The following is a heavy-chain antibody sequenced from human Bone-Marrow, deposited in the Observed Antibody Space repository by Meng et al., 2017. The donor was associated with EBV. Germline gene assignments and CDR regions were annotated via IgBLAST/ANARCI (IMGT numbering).Heavy chain of an antibody. CDR1: GESITTYTSY. CDR2: IYHSGTT. Sequence: QLQLQESDPGLVKPSETLSLTCTGSGESITTYTSYWGWIRQPPGKGLEWIGTIYHSGTTYYNPSLQSRVTISVDTSKNQFSLKMNSVTAADTAVYYCARRAASWFDPWGQGALVTVSS. V-gene: IGHV4-39*01. D-gene: IGHD5-18*01. J-gene: IGHJ5*02. CDR3: ARRAASWFDP.